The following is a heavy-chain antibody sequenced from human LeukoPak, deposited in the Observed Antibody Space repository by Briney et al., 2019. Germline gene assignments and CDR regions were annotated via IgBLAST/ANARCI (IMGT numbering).Heavy chain of an antibody. CDR3: ARDNYHDGSAYPFDY. CDR1: GFTFSDYY. D-gene: IGHD3-22*01. CDR2: ISSRSNSI. J-gene: IGHJ4*02. V-gene: IGHV3-11*04. Sequence: GSLRLSCAASGFTFSDYYMSWIRQAPGKGLEWVSYISSRSNSIYYADSVKGRFTISRDNAKNSLYLQMNSLRAEDTAVYFCARDNYHDGSAYPFDYWGQGTLVTVSS.